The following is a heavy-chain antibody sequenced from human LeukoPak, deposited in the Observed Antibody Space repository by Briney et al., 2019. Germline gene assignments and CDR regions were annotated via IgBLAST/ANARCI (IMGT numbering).Heavy chain of an antibody. J-gene: IGHJ3*02. V-gene: IGHV3-7*03. Sequence: GGSLRLSCAASGFTFSSYWMSWVRQAPGKGLEWVANIKKDGSEKYYVDSVKGRFTISRDNSKSTLYLQMNSLRAEDTAVYYCARGLLRYFDWINAFDIWGQGTMVTVSS. CDR2: IKKDGSEK. CDR1: GFTFSSYW. CDR3: ARGLLRYFDWINAFDI. D-gene: IGHD3-9*01.